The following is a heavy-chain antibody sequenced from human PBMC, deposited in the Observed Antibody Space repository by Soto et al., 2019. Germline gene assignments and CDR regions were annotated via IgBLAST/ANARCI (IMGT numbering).Heavy chain of an antibody. CDR3: ARFLGYCISTSCYDPATN. CDR2: MNPNSGNT. Sequence: QVQLVQSGAEVKKPGASVKVSCKASGYTFTSYDINWVRQATGQGLEWMGWMNPNSGNTGYAQKFQGSVTMTRNPSISTAYMELSSLRSEDTAVYYCARFLGYCISTSCYDPATNWGQGTLVTVSS. D-gene: IGHD2-2*01. CDR1: GYTFTSYD. J-gene: IGHJ4*02. V-gene: IGHV1-8*01.